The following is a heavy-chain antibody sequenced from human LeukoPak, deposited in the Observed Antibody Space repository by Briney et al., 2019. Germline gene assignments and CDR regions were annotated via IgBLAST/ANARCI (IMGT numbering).Heavy chain of an antibody. Sequence: SETLSLTCIGSDDSVNTYYCSWIRQPAGKGLEWLGRFYATGSTNYNPSLQSRVTISLDTSKNQLSLRLSSVTAADSAVYYCARDGRDCSDDSCYFGAFGIWGQGTMVTVSS. J-gene: IGHJ3*02. V-gene: IGHV4-4*07. CDR2: FYATGST. D-gene: IGHD2-15*01. CDR1: DDSVNTYY. CDR3: ARDGRDCSDDSCYFGAFGI.